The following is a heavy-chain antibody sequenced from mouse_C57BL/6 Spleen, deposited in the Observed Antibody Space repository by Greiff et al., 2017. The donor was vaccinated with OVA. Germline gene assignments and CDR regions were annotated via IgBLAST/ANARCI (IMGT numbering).Heavy chain of an antibody. Sequence: QVQLQQSGPGLVQPSQSLSITCTVSGFSLTSYGVHWVRQSPGKGLEWLGVIWSGGSTDYNAAFISRLSISKDNSKSQVFFKMNSLQADDTAINYWARNYYGSGFAYWGQGTLVTVSA. CDR1: GFSLTSYG. CDR3: ARNYYGSGFAY. D-gene: IGHD1-1*01. J-gene: IGHJ3*01. V-gene: IGHV2-2*01. CDR2: IWSGGST.